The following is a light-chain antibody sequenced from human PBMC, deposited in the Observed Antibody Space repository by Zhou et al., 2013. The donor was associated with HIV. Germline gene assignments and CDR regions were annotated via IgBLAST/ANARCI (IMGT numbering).Light chain of an antibody. CDR2: AAS. J-gene: IGKJ5*01. V-gene: IGKV1-9*01. Sequence: DIQMTQSPSSLSASVGDRVTITCRASQDISNSLAWYQQKPGKAPKLLIYAASTLQSGVPSRFSGSGSGTEFNLTIDCLQSEDFATYYCQQCDNYSITFGQGTRLEIK. CDR3: QQCDNYSIT. CDR1: QDISNS.